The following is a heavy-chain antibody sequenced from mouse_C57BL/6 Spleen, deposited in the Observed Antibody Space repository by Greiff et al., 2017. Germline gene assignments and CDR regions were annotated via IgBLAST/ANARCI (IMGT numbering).Heavy chain of an antibody. V-gene: IGHV2-3*01. J-gene: IGHJ2*01. CDR2: IWGDGST. Sequence: QVQLKQSGPGLVAPSQSLSITCAVSGFSLTSYAVSWVRQPPGKGLEWLGVIWGDGSTNYHAALISRLSISNDNSMRQVFLKLNSLQTDDTATYYCADLYSTYGYWGQGTTLTVSS. D-gene: IGHD2-5*01. CDR3: ADLYSTYGY. CDR1: GFSLTSYA.